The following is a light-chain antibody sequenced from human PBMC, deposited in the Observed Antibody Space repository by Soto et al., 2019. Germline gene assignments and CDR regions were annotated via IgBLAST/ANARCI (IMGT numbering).Light chain of an antibody. CDR1: SSDVGGYNY. J-gene: IGLJ1*01. Sequence: QSVLTQPASVSGSPGQSITISCTGTSSDVGGYNYVSWYQQHPGKAPKLMIYDVSNRTSGVSNSFSGSKSGNTASLTISGLQAEYEADYYCSSYTSSSTLDVFGTGTKLTV. V-gene: IGLV2-14*01. CDR2: DVS. CDR3: SSYTSSSTLDV.